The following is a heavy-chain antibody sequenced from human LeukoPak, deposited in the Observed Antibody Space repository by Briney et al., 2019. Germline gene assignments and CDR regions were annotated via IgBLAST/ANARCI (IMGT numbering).Heavy chain of an antibody. CDR2: ISGSGASK. J-gene: IGHJ4*02. Sequence: GGSLRLSCAVSGLTFNNYAMSWVRQAPGKGLEWVSGISGSGASKYYADSVKGRFTISRDNSKNTLYLQMNSLRAEDTAVYYCAKGVVVAPDVTPFDYWGQGTLVTVSS. CDR3: AKGVVVAPDVTPFDY. D-gene: IGHD2-2*01. V-gene: IGHV3-23*01. CDR1: GLTFNNYA.